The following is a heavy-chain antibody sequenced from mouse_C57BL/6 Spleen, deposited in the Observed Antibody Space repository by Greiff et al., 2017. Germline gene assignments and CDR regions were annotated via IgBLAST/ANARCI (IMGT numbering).Heavy chain of an antibody. CDR1: GFTFSDYG. Sequence: EVHLVESGGGLVKPGGSLKLSCAASGFTFSDYGMHWVRQAPEKGLEWVAYISSGSSTIYYADTVKGRYTISRDNAKNTLFLQMTSLRSEDTAMYYCARITTVVESFDYWGQGTTLTVA. CDR2: ISSGSSTI. D-gene: IGHD1-1*01. CDR3: ARITTVVESFDY. V-gene: IGHV5-17*01. J-gene: IGHJ2*01.